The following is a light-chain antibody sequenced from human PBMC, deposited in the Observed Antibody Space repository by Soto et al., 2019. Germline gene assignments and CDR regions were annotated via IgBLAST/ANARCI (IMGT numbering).Light chain of an antibody. V-gene: IGLV2-8*01. CDR1: SSDVGAYNY. CDR2: DVN. J-gene: IGLJ1*01. Sequence: QSALTQPPSASGSPGQSVTISCTGTSSDVGAYNYVSWYQQHPGKVPKLMVYDVNKRPSGVPDRFSGSKSGNTASLTVSGLQAEDEADYYCTAYAGGNNIFGTGTKVTVL. CDR3: TAYAGGNNI.